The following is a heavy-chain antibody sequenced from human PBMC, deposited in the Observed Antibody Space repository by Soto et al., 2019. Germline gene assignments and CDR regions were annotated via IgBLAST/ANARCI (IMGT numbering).Heavy chain of an antibody. CDR1: GGSISSYY. CDR3: ARESYDSSGYYLVF. D-gene: IGHD3-22*01. V-gene: IGHV4-4*07. J-gene: IGHJ4*02. Sequence: SETLSLTCTVSGGSISSYYWSWIRQPAGKGLEWIGRIYTSGSTNYNPSLKSRVTMSVDTSKNQFSLKLSSVTAADTAVYYCARESYDSSGYYLVFWGRGTLVTVSS. CDR2: IYTSGST.